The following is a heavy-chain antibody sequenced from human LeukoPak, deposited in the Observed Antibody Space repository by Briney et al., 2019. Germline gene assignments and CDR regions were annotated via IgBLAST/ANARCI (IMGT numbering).Heavy chain of an antibody. Sequence: GASVKVSCKASGYTFTGYYMHWVRQAPGQGLEWMGWINPNSGGTNYAQKFQGRVTMTRDTSISTAYMELSRLRSDDTAVYYCATLADIVVVPAVHDAFDIWGQGTMVTVSS. J-gene: IGHJ3*02. D-gene: IGHD2-2*01. CDR2: INPNSGGT. CDR3: ATLADIVVVPAVHDAFDI. V-gene: IGHV1-2*02. CDR1: GYTFTGYY.